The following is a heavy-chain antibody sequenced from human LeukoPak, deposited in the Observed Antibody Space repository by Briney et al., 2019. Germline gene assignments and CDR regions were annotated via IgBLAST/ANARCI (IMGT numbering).Heavy chain of an antibody. Sequence: PGGSLRLSCVASGFXFSSYEMSWVRQAPGKGLEWVSEISGSGTTIFYADSVKGRFTVSRDNAKNSLYLQMNSLRVEDTAVYYCARDDKYCSSTSCYWGNDYWGQGTLVTVSS. CDR1: GFXFSSYE. J-gene: IGHJ4*02. D-gene: IGHD2-2*01. CDR2: ISGSGTTI. CDR3: ARDDKYCSSTSCYWGNDY. V-gene: IGHV3-48*03.